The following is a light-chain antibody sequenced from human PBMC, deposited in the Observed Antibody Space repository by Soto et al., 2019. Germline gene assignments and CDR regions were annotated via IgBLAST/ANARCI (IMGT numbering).Light chain of an antibody. CDR1: QSVSSS. CDR2: GAS. CDR3: QQYNDWPRT. Sequence: EIVMTQSPATLSVSPGERAPLSCRASQSVSSSLAWYQQKPGQAPRLLIYGASTRATGVPARFSGGGSGTEFTLTISSLQSEDFAVYSCQQYNDWPRTFGQGTKVEI. V-gene: IGKV3-15*01. J-gene: IGKJ1*01.